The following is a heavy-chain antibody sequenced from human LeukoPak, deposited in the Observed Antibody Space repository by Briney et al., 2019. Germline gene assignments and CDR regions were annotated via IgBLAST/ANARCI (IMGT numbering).Heavy chain of an antibody. CDR3: ARDLAAARLDF. J-gene: IGHJ4*02. V-gene: IGHV3-23*01. D-gene: IGHD6-6*01. CDR1: GFTFSSYA. CDR2: ISGSGGST. Sequence: GGSLRLSCAASGFTFSSYAMSWVRQAPGKGLEWVSAISGSGGSTYYADSVKGRFTISRDVSKSTLYLQMTSLRAEDTAVYYCARDLAAARLDFRGQGTLVTVSS.